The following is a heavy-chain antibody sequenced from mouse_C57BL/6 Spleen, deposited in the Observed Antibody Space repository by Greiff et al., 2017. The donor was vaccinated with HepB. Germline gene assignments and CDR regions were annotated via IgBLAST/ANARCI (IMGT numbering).Heavy chain of an antibody. D-gene: IGHD2-4*01. V-gene: IGHV1-77*01. CDR3: ARSDYDEDYAMDY. CDR1: GYTFTDYY. CDR2: IGPGSGST. Sequence: VQLQQSGAELVKPGASVKISCKASGYTFTDYYINWVKQRPGQGLEWIGKIGPGSGSTYYNEKFKGKATLTADKSSSTAYMQLSSLTSEDSAVYIGARSDYDEDYAMDYWGQGTSVTVSS. J-gene: IGHJ4*01.